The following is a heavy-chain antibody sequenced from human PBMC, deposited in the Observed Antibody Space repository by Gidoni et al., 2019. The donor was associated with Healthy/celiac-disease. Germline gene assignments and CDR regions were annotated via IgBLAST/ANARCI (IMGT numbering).Heavy chain of an antibody. CDR3: ARGYSSLGYYYYMDV. V-gene: IGHV1-3*01. Sequence: QVQLVQSGAEVKKPGASVKVSCKASGYTFTSYAMHWVRQAPGQRLEWMGWINAGNGNTKYSQKFQGRVTITRDTSASTAYMELSSLRSEDTAVYYCARGYSSLGYYYYMDVWGKGTTVTVSS. CDR2: INAGNGNT. CDR1: GYTFTSYA. J-gene: IGHJ6*03. D-gene: IGHD6-6*01.